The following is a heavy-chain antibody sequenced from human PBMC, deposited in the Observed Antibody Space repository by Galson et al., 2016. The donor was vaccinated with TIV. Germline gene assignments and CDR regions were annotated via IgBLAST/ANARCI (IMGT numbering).Heavy chain of an antibody. CDR3: ARARGYDFENAVHI. V-gene: IGHV1-69*13. D-gene: IGHD5-12*01. J-gene: IGHJ3*02. CDR2: IIPMFSIA. Sequence: SVKVSCKASGCTFSSDAISWVRQAPGQGLEWMGGIIPMFSIADYAQKFQGRVTITADEFPSAAYMELSSLRFEDTAVYYCARARGYDFENAVHIWGPGTTVTVS. CDR1: GCTFSSDA.